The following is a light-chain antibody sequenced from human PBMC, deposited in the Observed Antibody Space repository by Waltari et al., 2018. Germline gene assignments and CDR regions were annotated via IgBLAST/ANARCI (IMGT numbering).Light chain of an antibody. V-gene: IGKV1-5*03. CDR2: KAS. CDR1: QNINTW. Sequence: DIKMTQSPSTLSASVGDRVTITCRASQNINTWLAWHQQKPGKAPKLLIYKASSLESGVPSRFSCSGSGTEFTLTISSLQPDDFATYYCLQYNGEPRTFGQGTKVEVK. J-gene: IGKJ1*01. CDR3: LQYNGEPRT.